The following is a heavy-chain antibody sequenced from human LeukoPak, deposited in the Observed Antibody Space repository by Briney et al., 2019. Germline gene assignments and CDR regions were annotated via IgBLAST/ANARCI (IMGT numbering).Heavy chain of an antibody. J-gene: IGHJ5*02. CDR2: IYYSGST. D-gene: IGHD3-3*01. CDR3: ARARRFYDFWSGLNWFDP. V-gene: IGHV4-31*03. CDR1: GGSISSGGYS. Sequence: SETLSLTCTVSGGSISSGGYSWSWIRQHPGKGLEWIGYIYYSGSTYYNPSLKSRVTISVDTSKNQFSLKLSSVTAADTAVYYCARARRFYDFWSGLNWFDPWGQGTLVTVSS.